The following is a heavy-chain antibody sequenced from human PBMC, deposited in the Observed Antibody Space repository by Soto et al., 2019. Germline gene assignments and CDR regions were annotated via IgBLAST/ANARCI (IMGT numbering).Heavy chain of an antibody. V-gene: IGHV3-30*18. CDR2: ISDDGSNK. CDR3: ANEGYGGNHDY. D-gene: IGHD2-15*01. Sequence: GGSLRLSCAASGFTFSSYGMHWVRQAPGKGLEWVAVISDDGSNKYYADSVKGRFTISRDNSKNTLYLQMNSLRAEDTAVYYCANEGYGGNHDYWGQGTLVTVSS. J-gene: IGHJ4*02. CDR1: GFTFSSYG.